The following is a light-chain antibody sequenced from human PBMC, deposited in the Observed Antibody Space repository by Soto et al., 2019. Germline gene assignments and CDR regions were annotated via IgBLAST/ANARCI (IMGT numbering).Light chain of an antibody. J-gene: IGKJ2*01. CDR2: GAS. CDR1: QSVSSNY. V-gene: IGKV3-20*01. CDR3: QQYRSSPMST. Sequence: EIVLTQSPGTLSLSPGERATLSCRASQSVSSNYLAWYQQNPGQAPRLLIYGASRRATGIPDRFTGSGSGTDFALTISRLEPEDFDVCYCQQYRSSPMSTLGQGTKLEIK.